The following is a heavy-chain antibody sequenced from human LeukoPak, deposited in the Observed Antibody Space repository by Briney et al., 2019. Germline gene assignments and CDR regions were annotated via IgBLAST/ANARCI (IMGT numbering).Heavy chain of an antibody. CDR2: INHSGST. V-gene: IGHV4-34*01. CDR3: ACREIAAAGTGPFDY. Sequence: SETLSLTCAVYGGSFSGYYWSWIRQPPGKGLEWIVEINHSGSTNYNPSLKSRVTISVDTSKNQFSLKLSSVTAADTAVYYCACREIAAAGTGPFDYWGQGTLVTVSS. D-gene: IGHD6-13*01. J-gene: IGHJ4*02. CDR1: GGSFSGYY.